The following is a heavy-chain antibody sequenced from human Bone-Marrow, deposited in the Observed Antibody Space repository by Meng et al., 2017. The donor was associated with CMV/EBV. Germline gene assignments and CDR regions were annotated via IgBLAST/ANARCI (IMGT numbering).Heavy chain of an antibody. V-gene: IGHV4-34*01. D-gene: IGHD2-21*01. J-gene: IGHJ5*02. CDR2: INHSGST. CDR1: GGSFSGYY. Sequence: SQTLSLTCAVYGGSFSGYYWSWIRQPPGKGLEWIGEINHSGSTDYNPSLKSRVTISVDTSKNQFSLKLSSVTAADTAVYYCARGRKVHIVVVIAKYNWCDPWGQGTLVTVSS. CDR3: ARGRKVHIVVVIAKYNWCDP.